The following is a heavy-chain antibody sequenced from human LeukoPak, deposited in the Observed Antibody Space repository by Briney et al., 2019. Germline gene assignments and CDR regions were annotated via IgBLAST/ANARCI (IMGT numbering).Heavy chain of an antibody. Sequence: PGGSLRLSCAASGFTFSSYEMTWVRQAPGKGLEWVSYISSSGSTIYYADSVKGRFTISRDNAKNSLYLQMNSLRAEDTAVYYCASSRLYCSGGSCYESHWGQGTLVTVSS. CDR3: ASSRLYCSGGSCYESH. V-gene: IGHV3-48*03. D-gene: IGHD2-15*01. CDR2: ISSSGSTI. CDR1: GFTFSSYE. J-gene: IGHJ4*02.